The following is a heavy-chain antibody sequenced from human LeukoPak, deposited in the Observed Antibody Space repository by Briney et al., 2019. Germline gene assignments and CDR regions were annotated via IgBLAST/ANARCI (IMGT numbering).Heavy chain of an antibody. CDR3: ASNWGDYYFAC. Sequence: PSETLSHTCTLPGGSLSDYYWSGLRQPPGKGLEWIGYIYYTGSTNYNPSLKSRVTISVDTSMNRFSLKLTSVTAADTAVIYYASNWGDYYFACCSQGTLVTVSS. CDR1: GGSLSDYY. CDR2: IYYTGST. D-gene: IGHD7-27*01. J-gene: IGHJ4*02. V-gene: IGHV4-59*01.